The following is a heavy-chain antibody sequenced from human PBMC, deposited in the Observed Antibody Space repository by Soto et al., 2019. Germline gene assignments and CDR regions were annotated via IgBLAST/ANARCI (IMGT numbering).Heavy chain of an antibody. Sequence: QVQLVQSGAEVKKPGASVKVSCKASGYTFTSYGISWVRQAPGQGLEWMGCISAYNGNTNYAQKLQGRVTMTTDTSTSTAYMELRSLRSADTAVYYCARDGALGENYYYYGMDVWGQGTTVTVSS. D-gene: IGHD3-16*01. CDR3: ARDGALGENYYYYGMDV. CDR1: GYTFTSYG. J-gene: IGHJ6*02. CDR2: ISAYNGNT. V-gene: IGHV1-18*01.